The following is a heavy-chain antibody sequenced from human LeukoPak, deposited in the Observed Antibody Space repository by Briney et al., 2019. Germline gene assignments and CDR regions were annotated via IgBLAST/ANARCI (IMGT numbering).Heavy chain of an antibody. J-gene: IGHJ4*02. V-gene: IGHV3-30-3*02. CDR2: ISYDGSNK. Sequence: SGGSLRLSCAASGFTFSSYAIHWVRQAPGKGLEWVAVISYDGSNKYYADSVKGRFTISRDNSKNTLYLQMNSLRAEDAAVYYCGKKTGYSSGWYLESWGQGTLVTVSS. CDR1: GFTFSSYA. D-gene: IGHD6-19*01. CDR3: GKKTGYSSGWYLES.